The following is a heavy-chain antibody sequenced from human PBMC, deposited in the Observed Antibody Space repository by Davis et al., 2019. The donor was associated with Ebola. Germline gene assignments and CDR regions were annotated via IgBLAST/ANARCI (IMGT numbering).Heavy chain of an antibody. V-gene: IGHV1-18*01. CDR1: GYTFTGYG. CDR3: VRDFWSDDPGY. CDR2: SSTSNGNT. J-gene: IGHJ4*02. Sequence: ASVKVSCKTSGYTFTGYGITWVRQAPGQGLEWMGWSSTSNGNTNYAQKLQGRVTMTTDTSTSTAYMELRSLRSDDTAMYYCVRDFWSDDPGYWGQGTLVAVSS. D-gene: IGHD3-3*01.